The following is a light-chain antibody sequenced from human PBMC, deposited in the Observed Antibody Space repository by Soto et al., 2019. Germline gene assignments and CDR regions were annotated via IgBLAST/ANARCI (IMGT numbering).Light chain of an antibody. CDR1: SSDVGGYDY. J-gene: IGLJ1*01. Sequence: QSVLTQPRSVSESPGQSVTISCTGTSSDVGGYDYLSWYQQHPGKAPKLLIYGVSERPSGVPDRFSGSKSGSTASLTISGLQAEDEADYYCCSYSDTYPYVFGTGTKLTVL. CDR2: GVS. CDR3: CSYSDTYPYV. V-gene: IGLV2-11*01.